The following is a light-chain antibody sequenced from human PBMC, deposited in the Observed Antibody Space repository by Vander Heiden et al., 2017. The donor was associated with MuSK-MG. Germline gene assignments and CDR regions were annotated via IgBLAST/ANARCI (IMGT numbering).Light chain of an antibody. V-gene: IGLV3-27*01. Sequence: SYELTQPSSVSVSPGQTARSTCSGDVLAKKYARWFQQNTDHAHWLVIYKDSDRPSGIPVRFSDSSSGTTVNLTICGAEVEDEAYYYCYSAADNSRVFGGGTKLTVL. CDR3: YSAADNSRV. CDR2: KDS. CDR1: VLAKKY. J-gene: IGLJ3*02.